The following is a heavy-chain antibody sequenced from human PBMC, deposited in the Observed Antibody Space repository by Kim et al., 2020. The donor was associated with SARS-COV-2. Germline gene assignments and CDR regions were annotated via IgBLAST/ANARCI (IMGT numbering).Heavy chain of an antibody. V-gene: IGHV3-74*01. J-gene: IGHJ6*02. CDR2: IYNDGTRT. Sequence: GGSLRLSCAASGFTFSNYWMHWVRQAPGKGLEWVSRIYNDGTRTTYADSVKGRFTISRDNAKNTLFLQMNSLRAEDTAVYYCGVVMTCIFSDGMDVWGQGTTVTVSS. CDR1: GFTFSNYW. D-gene: IGHD2-21*02. CDR3: GVVMTCIFSDGMDV.